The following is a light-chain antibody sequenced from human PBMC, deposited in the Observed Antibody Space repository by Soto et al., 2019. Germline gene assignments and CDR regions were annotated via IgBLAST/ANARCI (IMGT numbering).Light chain of an antibody. V-gene: IGLV2-14*03. Sequence: QAVSVSGSPGQSITISCTGTSSDIGAYNFVSWYQQHPGKAPKLMLYDVNIRPSGVSNRFSGSKSGNTASLTISGLQAEDEADYYCTSWTTSTTMIFGGGTQLTVL. CDR2: DVN. CDR1: SSDIGAYNF. J-gene: IGLJ2*01. CDR3: TSWTTSTTMI.